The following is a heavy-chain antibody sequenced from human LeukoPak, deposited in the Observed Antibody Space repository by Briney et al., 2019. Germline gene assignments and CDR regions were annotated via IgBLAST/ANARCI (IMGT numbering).Heavy chain of an antibody. D-gene: IGHD3/OR15-3a*01. Sequence: PGGSLRLSCAASGFTSSSYWMHWVRQVPGKGLVWVSRINSDGSSTSSADSVKGRFTISRDNAENTLYLQMNSLRVEDTAVYYCATGSSTYFDYWGQGSLVTVSS. CDR1: GFTSSSYW. V-gene: IGHV3-74*01. CDR2: INSDGSST. CDR3: ATGSSTYFDY. J-gene: IGHJ4*02.